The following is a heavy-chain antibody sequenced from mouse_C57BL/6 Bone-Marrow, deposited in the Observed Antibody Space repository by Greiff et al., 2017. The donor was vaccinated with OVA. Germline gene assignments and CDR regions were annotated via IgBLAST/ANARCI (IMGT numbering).Heavy chain of an antibody. CDR2: INPGSGGT. Sequence: QVQLQQSGAELVRPGTSVKVSCKASGYAFTNYLIGWVKQRPGQGLEWIGVINPGSGGTNYNEKFKGKATLTADKSSSTAYMQLSSLTSEDSAVYFCARYYYSNRGYYFDYWGQGTTLTVSS. CDR1: GYAFTNYL. CDR3: ARYYYSNRGYYFDY. V-gene: IGHV1-54*01. D-gene: IGHD2-5*01. J-gene: IGHJ2*01.